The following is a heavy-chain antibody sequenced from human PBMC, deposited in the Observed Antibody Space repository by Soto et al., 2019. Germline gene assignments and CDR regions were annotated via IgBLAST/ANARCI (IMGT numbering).Heavy chain of an antibody. D-gene: IGHD3-10*01. J-gene: IGHJ4*02. Sequence: QVQLVESGGGVVQPGRSLRLSCAASGFTFSSYGMHWVRQAPGKGLEWVAVIWDDGSNKYYADSVKGRFTISRDNSKNTLYLQMNSLRAEDTAVYYCARTAGSGSYYNPVDYWGQGTLVTVSS. CDR3: ARTAGSGSYYNPVDY. V-gene: IGHV3-33*01. CDR1: GFTFSSYG. CDR2: IWDDGSNK.